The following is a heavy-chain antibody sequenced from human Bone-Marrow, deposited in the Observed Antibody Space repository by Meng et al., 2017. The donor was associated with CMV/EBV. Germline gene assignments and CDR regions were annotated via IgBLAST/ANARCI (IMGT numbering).Heavy chain of an antibody. CDR1: GGSFSDYY. CDR2: INHSGST. CDR3: ASAISMRIDY. J-gene: IGHJ4*01. D-gene: IGHD2-2*02. V-gene: IGHV4-34*01. Sequence: SETLSLTCAVYGGSFSDYYWSWIRQPPGKGLEWIGEINHSGSTNYNPSLKSRVTISVDTSKNQFSLKLSSVTAADTAVYYCASAISMRIDYWGHGTLVTVSS.